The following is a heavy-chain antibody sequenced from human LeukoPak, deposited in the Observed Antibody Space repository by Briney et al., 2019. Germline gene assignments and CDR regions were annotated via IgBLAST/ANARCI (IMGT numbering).Heavy chain of an antibody. CDR1: GGSISSYY. Sequence: SETLSLTCTVSGGSISSYYWSWIPQPPGKGLEWIGYIYYSGSTNYNPSLKSRVTISVDTSKNQFSLKLSSVTAADTAVYYCARRAQGYYDSSGYLNWFDPWGQGTLVTVSS. CDR3: ARRAQGYYDSSGYLNWFDP. CDR2: IYYSGST. D-gene: IGHD3-22*01. J-gene: IGHJ5*02. V-gene: IGHV4-59*08.